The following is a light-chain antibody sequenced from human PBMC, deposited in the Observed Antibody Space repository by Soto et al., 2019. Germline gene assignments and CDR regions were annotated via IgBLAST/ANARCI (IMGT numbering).Light chain of an antibody. CDR1: SSDVGGYNY. J-gene: IGLJ3*02. Sequence: QSALTQPASVSGSPGQSITISCTGTSSDVGGYNYVSWYQQHPGKAPKLMIYEVSNRPSGVSNRCSGYKSGNTASLTISGPQVEDEADYYCSSYTSSSTRVFGGGTKLTVL. V-gene: IGLV2-14*01. CDR2: EVS. CDR3: SSYTSSSTRV.